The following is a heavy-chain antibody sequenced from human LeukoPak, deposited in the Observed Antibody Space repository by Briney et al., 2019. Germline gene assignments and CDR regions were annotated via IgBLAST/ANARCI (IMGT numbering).Heavy chain of an antibody. CDR3: ARGGSGYDSFYYYGMDV. Sequence: SETLSLTCTVSGGSISSYYWSWIRQPPGKGLEWIGYTYDSGSTNYNPSLKSRVTISVDTSKNQFSLKLSSVTAADTAVYYCARGGSGYDSFYYYGMDVWGQGTSVTVSS. CDR2: TYDSGST. D-gene: IGHD5-12*01. J-gene: IGHJ6*02. CDR1: GGSISSYY. V-gene: IGHV4-59*01.